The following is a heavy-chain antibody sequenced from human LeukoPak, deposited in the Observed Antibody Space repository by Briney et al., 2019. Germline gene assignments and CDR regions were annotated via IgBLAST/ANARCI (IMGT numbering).Heavy chain of an antibody. CDR2: ISYDGSNK. CDR3: SRDGPIFEY. Sequence: AGGSLRLSCAASGFTFSSYAMHWVRQAPGKGLEWVAVISYDGSNKYYADYVKGRFTISRDNSKNTLYLQMNSLRAEDTAVYYCSRDGPIFEYWGQGTLVTVSS. CDR1: GFTFSSYA. D-gene: IGHD3-9*01. J-gene: IGHJ4*02. V-gene: IGHV3-30*04.